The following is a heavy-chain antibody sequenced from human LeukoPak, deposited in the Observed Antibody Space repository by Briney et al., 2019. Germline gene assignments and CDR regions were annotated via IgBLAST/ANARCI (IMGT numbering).Heavy chain of an antibody. CDR1: NGSISNHY. J-gene: IGHJ5*02. Sequence: SETLSLTCTVSNGSISNHYWNWIRQSPGKRLEWIGYISYGGNINYNPSLKSRVTISMYTSKNQFSLKLTSVTTTDTAVYYCARGGSATYLRNWLGPWGQGTLVTVSS. D-gene: IGHD3-10*01. CDR3: ARGGSATYLRNWLGP. CDR2: ISYGGNI. V-gene: IGHV4-59*11.